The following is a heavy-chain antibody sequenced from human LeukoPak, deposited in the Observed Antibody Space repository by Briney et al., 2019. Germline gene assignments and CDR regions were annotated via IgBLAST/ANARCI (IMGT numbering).Heavy chain of an antibody. V-gene: IGHV3-23*01. CDR2: ITGSGDTT. CDR1: GFIFRNYA. J-gene: IGHJ4*02. Sequence: GGSLRLSCAASGFIFRNYAMSWVRQAPGKGLEWVSAITGSGDTTYYADSVKGRFTISRDNSKTTLYVEMNTLRAEDTAVYYCAKWGDYDILTGYYVSDFWGQGTLATVSS. D-gene: IGHD3-9*01. CDR3: AKWGDYDILTGYYVSDF.